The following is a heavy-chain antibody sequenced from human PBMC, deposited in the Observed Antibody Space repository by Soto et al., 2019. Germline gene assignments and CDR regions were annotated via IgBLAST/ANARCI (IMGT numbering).Heavy chain of an antibody. CDR3: AKRSGLTWDPFDY. CDR1: GFTFSSYA. CDR2: INVIGGST. J-gene: IGHJ4*02. Sequence: PGGSLRLSCAASGFTFSSYAMSWVRQAPGEGLEWVSAINVIGGSTYYGDSVKGRFTISRDNSKNTLFLQMNSLRAEDTAIYYCAKRSGLTWDPFDYWGQGILVTVSS. V-gene: IGHV3-23*01. D-gene: IGHD1-26*01.